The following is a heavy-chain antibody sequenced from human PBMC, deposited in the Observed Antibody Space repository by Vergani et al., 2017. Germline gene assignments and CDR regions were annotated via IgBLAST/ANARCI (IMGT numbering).Heavy chain of an antibody. D-gene: IGHD1/OR15-1a*01. CDR2: IYPGDSDT. Sequence: EVQLVQSGAEVKKPGESLKISCKGSGYSFTSYWIGWVRQMPGKGLEWMGIIYPGDSDTRYSPSFQGQVTISVDKSINTAYLQWNTLKASDTAVYYCGRLRKEQLQPPDYWGQGTLVTVSS. V-gene: IGHV5-51*01. J-gene: IGHJ4*02. CDR3: GRLRKEQLQPPDY. CDR1: GYSFTSYW.